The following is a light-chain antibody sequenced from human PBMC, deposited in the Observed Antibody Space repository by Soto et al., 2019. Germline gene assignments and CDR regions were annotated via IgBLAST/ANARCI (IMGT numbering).Light chain of an antibody. V-gene: IGKV1-5*02. CDR1: QNIERW. CDR2: DVS. Sequence: ININHSPSTLSASFWYRFTIICRASQNIERWLAWYQQKPGKAPKLLLYDVSSLESGVPSRFSGSGSGTEFILTINGLQPDDFATYYCQQYNSYSFGQGTKVDIK. J-gene: IGKJ1*01. CDR3: QQYNSYS.